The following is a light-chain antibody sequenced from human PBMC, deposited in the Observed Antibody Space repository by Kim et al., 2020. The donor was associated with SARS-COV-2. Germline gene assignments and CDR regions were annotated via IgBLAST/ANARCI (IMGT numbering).Light chain of an antibody. CDR3: KSRDTSGDRLV. V-gene: IGLV3-19*01. J-gene: IGLJ2*01. CDR1: SLRTYY. Sequence: SSELTQDPAVSVALGQTVRITCQGDSLRTYYASWYQQKPGQAPALVIYAKNNRPSGIPDRFSGSSSGNTASSTITGAQAEDEADYYCKSRDTSGDRLVFGGGTQLTVL. CDR2: AKN.